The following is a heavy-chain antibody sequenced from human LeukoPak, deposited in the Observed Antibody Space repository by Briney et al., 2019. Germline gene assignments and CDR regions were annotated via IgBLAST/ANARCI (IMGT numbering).Heavy chain of an antibody. CDR3: ARGGAAPTPYYYYYYMDV. J-gene: IGHJ6*03. D-gene: IGHD6-13*01. Sequence: GGSLRLSCAASGFTVSSNYMSWVRQAPGKGLEWVSVIYSGGSTYYADSVKGRFTISRDNSKNTLYLQMNSLGAKDTAVYYCARGGAAPTPYYYYYYMDVWGKGTTVTVSS. CDR1: GFTVSSNY. CDR2: IYSGGST. V-gene: IGHV3-53*01.